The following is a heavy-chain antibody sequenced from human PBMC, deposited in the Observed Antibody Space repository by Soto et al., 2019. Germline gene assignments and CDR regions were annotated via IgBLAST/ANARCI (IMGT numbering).Heavy chain of an antibody. Sequence: PSETLSLTCRVSGGYISGSYWSWIRQSPGKGLEWLGYVYYTGSTNYSPSLRSRVSISVDTSKNEFSLRLSSVTAADTAVYFCARSVAVPGAHIDYWGQGTQVTVSS. J-gene: IGHJ4*02. V-gene: IGHV4-59*01. D-gene: IGHD6-19*01. CDR3: ARSVAVPGAHIDY. CDR2: VYYTGST. CDR1: GGYISGSY.